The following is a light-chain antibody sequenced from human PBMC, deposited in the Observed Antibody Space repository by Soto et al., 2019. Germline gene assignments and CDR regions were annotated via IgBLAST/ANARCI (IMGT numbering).Light chain of an antibody. CDR2: GAS. Sequence: EIMMTQSPGTLSVSPGERATLSCRASQSISNRLAWYQQKPGQTPRLLIYGASTRATDIPTRFSGGGSGTEFTLTISSLQSDDLLVYFCQQYSDWPWTFGQGTKVEL. CDR3: QQYSDWPWT. V-gene: IGKV3-15*01. J-gene: IGKJ1*01. CDR1: QSISNR.